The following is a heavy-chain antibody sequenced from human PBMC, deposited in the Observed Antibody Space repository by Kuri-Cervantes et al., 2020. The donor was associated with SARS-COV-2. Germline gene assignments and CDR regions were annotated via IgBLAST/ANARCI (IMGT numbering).Heavy chain of an antibody. Sequence: GESLKISCAATGFTFSSYAMSWVRQAPGKGLEWVSAISGSGGSTYYADSVKGRFTISRDNSKNTLYLQMNSLRAEDTAVYYCAKVPVGAVAGTDEYYFDYWGQGTLVTVS. CDR2: ISGSGGST. CDR1: GFTFSSYA. J-gene: IGHJ4*02. D-gene: IGHD6-19*01. CDR3: AKVPVGAVAGTDEYYFDY. V-gene: IGHV3-23*01.